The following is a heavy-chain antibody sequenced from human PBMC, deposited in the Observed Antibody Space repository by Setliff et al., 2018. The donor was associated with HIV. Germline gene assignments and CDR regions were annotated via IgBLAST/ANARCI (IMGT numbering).Heavy chain of an antibody. V-gene: IGHV4-61*02. D-gene: IGHD5-12*01. CDR2: IYSDGGT. CDR1: GGSISSASYY. Sequence: PSETLSLTCTVSGGSISSASYYWSWIRQPAGKGLEWIGRIYSDGGTNYNPSLKSRVTISADTSKNQFSLKLSSVTAADTAVFYCARSPLYSGYERYYFDYWGQGTLVTVSS. CDR3: ARSPLYSGYERYYFDY. J-gene: IGHJ4*02.